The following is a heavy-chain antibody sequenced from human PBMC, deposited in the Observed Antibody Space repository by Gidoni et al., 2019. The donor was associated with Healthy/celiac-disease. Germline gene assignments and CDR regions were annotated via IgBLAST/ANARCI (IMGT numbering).Heavy chain of an antibody. CDR1: GFPFSSYN. D-gene: IGHD3-22*01. CDR2: ISSSSSYI. V-gene: IGHV3-21*01. CDR3: ARDRRDTYYYDSSGYYEDDAFDI. Sequence: EVQLVESGGGLVKPGGSLRLSCAASGFPFSSYNMNWVRQAPGKGLEWVSSISSSSSYIYYADSVKGRFTISRDNAKNSLYLQMNSLRAEDTTVYYCARDRRDTYYYDSSGYYEDDAFDIWGQGTMVTVSS. J-gene: IGHJ3*02.